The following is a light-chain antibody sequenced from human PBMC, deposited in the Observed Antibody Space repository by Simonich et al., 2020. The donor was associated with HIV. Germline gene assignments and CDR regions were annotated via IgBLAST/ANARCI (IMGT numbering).Light chain of an antibody. V-gene: IGKV4-1*01. CDR1: QSVLYSSNNKNY. CDR2: WAS. CDR3: QQYYSTPRT. Sequence: DIVMTQSPDSLAVSLGDRATINCKSRQSVLYSSNNKNYLTWYQQKPGQPPKLLIYWASTRESGVPDRISGSGSGTDFTLTISSLQSEDVAVYYCQQYYSTPRTFGQGTKVEIK. J-gene: IGKJ1*01.